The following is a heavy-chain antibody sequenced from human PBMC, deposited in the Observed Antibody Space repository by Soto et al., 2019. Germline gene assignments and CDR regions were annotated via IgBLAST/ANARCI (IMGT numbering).Heavy chain of an antibody. J-gene: IGHJ4*02. CDR1: GYTLTELS. CDR2: FDPEDGET. Sequence: ASVKVSCKVSGYTLTELSMHLVRQAPGKGLEWMGGFDPEDGETIYAQKFQGRVTMTEDTSTDTAYMELSSLRSEDTAVYYCATGPMVRGVTQFDDWGQGTLVTVSS. V-gene: IGHV1-24*01. CDR3: ATGPMVRGVTQFDD. D-gene: IGHD3-10*01.